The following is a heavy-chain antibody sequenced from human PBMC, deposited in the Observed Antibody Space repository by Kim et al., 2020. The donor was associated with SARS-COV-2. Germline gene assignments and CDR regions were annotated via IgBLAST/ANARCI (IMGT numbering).Heavy chain of an antibody. Sequence: GGSLRLSCAASGFTFSSYSMNWVRHAPGKGLEWVSYISSSSSTIYYADSVKGRFTISRDNAKNSLYLQMNSLRAEDTAVYYCARDAPRYFDWLEDSKDAFDIWGQGTMVTVSS. V-gene: IGHV3-48*04. CDR3: ARDAPRYFDWLEDSKDAFDI. CDR2: ISSSSSTI. J-gene: IGHJ3*02. D-gene: IGHD3-9*01. CDR1: GFTFSSYS.